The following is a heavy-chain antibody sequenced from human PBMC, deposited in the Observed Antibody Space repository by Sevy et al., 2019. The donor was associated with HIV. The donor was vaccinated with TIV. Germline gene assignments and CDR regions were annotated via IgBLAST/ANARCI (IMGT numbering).Heavy chain of an antibody. Sequence: GGSLRLSCAASGFTFSSYWMSWVRQAPGKGLEWVANIKQDGSEKYYVDSVKGRFTISRDNAKNSLYLQMNSLRAEDTAVYYCARRIGSSSWYEAGWDYYYGMDVWGQGTTVTVSS. CDR1: GFTFSSYW. CDR3: ARRIGSSSWYEAGWDYYYGMDV. D-gene: IGHD6-13*01. V-gene: IGHV3-7*01. J-gene: IGHJ6*02. CDR2: IKQDGSEK.